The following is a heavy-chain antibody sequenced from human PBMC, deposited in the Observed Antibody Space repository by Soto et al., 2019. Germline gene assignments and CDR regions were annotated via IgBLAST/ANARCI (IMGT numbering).Heavy chain of an antibody. CDR3: ARGGQDFWSGPFDY. J-gene: IGHJ4*02. V-gene: IGHV4-4*07. CDR1: GGSISNYF. Sequence: TLSLTCTVSGGSISNYFCNWIRQPAGKGLEWIGRIDNSGSTNYNPSLKSRITMSADASRNQFSLKLNSVTAADTAVYYCARGGQDFWSGPFDYWGQGALVTVSS. CDR2: IDNSGST. D-gene: IGHD3-3*01.